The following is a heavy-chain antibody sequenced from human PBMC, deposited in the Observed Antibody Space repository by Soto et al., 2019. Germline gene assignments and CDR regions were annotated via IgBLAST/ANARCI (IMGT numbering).Heavy chain of an antibody. D-gene: IGHD3-10*01. CDR3: ARYIKPHYTDTAYGMDV. CDR1: GYTFTSYD. Sequence: GASVKVSCKASGYTFTSYDINWVRQATGQGLEWMGWMNPNSGNTGYAQKFQGRVTMTRNTSISTAYMELSSLRSEDTAVYYCARYIKPHYTDTAYGMDVWGQGTTVTVSS. CDR2: MNPNSGNT. V-gene: IGHV1-8*01. J-gene: IGHJ6*02.